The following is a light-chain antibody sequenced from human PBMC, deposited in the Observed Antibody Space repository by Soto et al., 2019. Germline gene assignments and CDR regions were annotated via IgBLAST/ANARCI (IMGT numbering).Light chain of an antibody. V-gene: IGLV1-44*01. J-gene: IGLJ1*01. CDR3: AAWDDRLDVYV. CDR1: SSNIGINT. Sequence: QSVLTQPPSASGTPGQRVTISCSGSSSNIGINTVTWYQQLPGTAPKLLIYSTSQRSSGVPGRFSGSKSGASASLSISGLQSEDEADYYCAAWDDRLDVYVFGTGTKVTVL. CDR2: STS.